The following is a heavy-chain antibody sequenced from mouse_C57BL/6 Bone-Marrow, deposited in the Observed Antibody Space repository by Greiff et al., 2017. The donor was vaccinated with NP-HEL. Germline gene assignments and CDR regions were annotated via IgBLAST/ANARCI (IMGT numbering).Heavy chain of an antibody. Sequence: EVKLMESGAELVRPGASVKLSCTASGFNIKDDYMHWVKQRPEQGLEWIGWIDPENGDTEYASKFQGKATITADTSSNTAYLQLSSLTSEDTAVYYCTKGIYYDYDWGQGTTLTVSS. CDR2: IDPENGDT. D-gene: IGHD2-4*01. CDR3: TKGIYYDYD. J-gene: IGHJ2*01. CDR1: GFNIKDDY. V-gene: IGHV14-4*01.